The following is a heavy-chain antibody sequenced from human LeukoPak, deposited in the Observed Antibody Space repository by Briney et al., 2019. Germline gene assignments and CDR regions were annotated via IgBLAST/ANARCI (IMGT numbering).Heavy chain of an antibody. CDR1: GGSISSSSYY. CDR3: ARHNAMVRGVTTLGY. CDR2: IYYSGST. V-gene: IGHV4-39*01. D-gene: IGHD3-10*01. J-gene: IGHJ4*02. Sequence: SETLSLTCTVSGGSISSSSYYWGWIRQPPGKGLEWIGSIYYSGSTYYNPFLKSRVTISVDTSKNQFSLKLSSVTAADTAVYYCARHNAMVRGVTTLGYWGQGTLVTVSS.